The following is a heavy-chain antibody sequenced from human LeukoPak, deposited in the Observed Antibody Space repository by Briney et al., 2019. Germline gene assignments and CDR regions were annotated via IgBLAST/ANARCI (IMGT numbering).Heavy chain of an antibody. J-gene: IGHJ6*02. CDR1: GFTFSNYA. CDR3: AKVEATTVTYRWDYYYYGMDV. V-gene: IGHV3-30*04. Sequence: GGSLRLSCAASGFTFSNYAIHWVRQAPGKGLEWVAVISYDGSNKYYADSVKGRFTISRDNSKNTLYLQMNSLRAEDTAVYYCAKVEATTVTYRWDYYYYGMDVWGQGTTVTVSS. D-gene: IGHD4-17*01. CDR2: ISYDGSNK.